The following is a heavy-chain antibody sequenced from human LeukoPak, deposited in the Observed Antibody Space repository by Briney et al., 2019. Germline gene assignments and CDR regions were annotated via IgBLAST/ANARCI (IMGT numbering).Heavy chain of an antibody. V-gene: IGHV1-8*01. CDR1: GYTFTSYD. D-gene: IGHD4-17*01. J-gene: IGHJ4*02. CDR2: MNPNSGNT. Sequence: GASVKVSCKASGYTFTSYDINWVRQATGQGLEWMGWMNPNSGNTGYAQKFQGTVTMTRNTSISTAYMELSSLRSDDTAVYYCARGTYEYGDYAPPDYWGQGTLVTVSS. CDR3: ARGTYEYGDYAPPDY.